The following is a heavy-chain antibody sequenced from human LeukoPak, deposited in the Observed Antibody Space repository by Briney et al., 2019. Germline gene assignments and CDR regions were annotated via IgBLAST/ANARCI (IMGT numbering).Heavy chain of an antibody. J-gene: IGHJ4*02. V-gene: IGHV4-61*01. D-gene: IGHD1-26*01. CDR2: IYYSGST. CDR3: ARDGVGFDY. CDR1: GGSISSRIYY. Sequence: PSETLSLTCTVSGGSISSRIYYWSWIRQPPGKGLEWIGYIYYSGSTNYNPSLKSRVTISVDTSKNQFSLKLSSVTAADTAVYYCARDGVGFDYWGQGTLVTVSS.